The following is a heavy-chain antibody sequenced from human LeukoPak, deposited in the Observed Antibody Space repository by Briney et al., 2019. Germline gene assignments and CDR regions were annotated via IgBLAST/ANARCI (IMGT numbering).Heavy chain of an antibody. CDR1: GFTFDDYA. CDR3: AKARITMIVVAGIYDY. V-gene: IGHV3-43*02. Sequence: GGSLRLSCAASGFTFDDYAMHWVRQAPGKGLEWVSLISGDGGSTHYADSVKGRFTISRDNSKNSLYLQMNSLRTEDTALYYCAKARITMIVVAGIYDYWGQGTLVTVSS. D-gene: IGHD3-22*01. J-gene: IGHJ4*02. CDR2: ISGDGGST.